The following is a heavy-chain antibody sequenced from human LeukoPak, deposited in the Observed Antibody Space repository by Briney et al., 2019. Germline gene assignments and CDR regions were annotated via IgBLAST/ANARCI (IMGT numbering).Heavy chain of an antibody. Sequence: GESLNISCKGSGYSFTSYWIGWVRQTPGKGLEWMGIIYPGDPDTRYSPSFQGQVTISADKSISTAYLQWSSLKASDTAMYYCARRRYYYDRSGYPSNGFDYWGQGTLVTVSS. CDR2: IYPGDPDT. V-gene: IGHV5-51*01. CDR3: ARRRYYYDRSGYPSNGFDY. CDR1: GYSFTSYW. D-gene: IGHD3-22*01. J-gene: IGHJ4*02.